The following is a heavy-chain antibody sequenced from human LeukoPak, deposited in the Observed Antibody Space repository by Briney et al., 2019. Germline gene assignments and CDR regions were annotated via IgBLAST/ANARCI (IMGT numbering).Heavy chain of an antibody. CDR1: GFTISSYA. CDR2: ISYDGSNK. D-gene: IGHD3-22*01. V-gene: IGHV3-30-3*01. J-gene: IGHJ4*02. CDR3: ARDPYYYDSSGYDY. Sequence: GGSLRLSCAASGFTISSYAMHWVRQAPGKGLEWVAVISYDGSNKYYADPVKGRFTISRDNSKNTLYLQMNSLRAEDTAVYYCARDPYYYDSSGYDYWGQGTLVTVSS.